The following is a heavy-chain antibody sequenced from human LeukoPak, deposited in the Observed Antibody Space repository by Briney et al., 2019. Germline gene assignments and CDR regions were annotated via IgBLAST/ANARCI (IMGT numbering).Heavy chain of an antibody. J-gene: IGHJ6*02. V-gene: IGHV3-53*01. CDR2: IYSGGST. CDR3: ARSGSYYYGMDV. D-gene: IGHD1-26*01. CDR1: GFTFSSNY. Sequence: GGSLRLSCAASGFTFSSNYMSWVRQAPGKGLEWVSVIYSGGSTYYADSVKGRFTISRDNSKNTLYLQMNSLRVEDTAVYYCARSGSYYYGMDVWGQGTTVTVSS.